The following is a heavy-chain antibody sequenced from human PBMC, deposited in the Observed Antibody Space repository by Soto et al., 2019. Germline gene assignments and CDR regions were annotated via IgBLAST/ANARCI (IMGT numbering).Heavy chain of an antibody. D-gene: IGHD1-26*01. CDR3: AKDLLGNFDS. J-gene: IGHJ4*02. Sequence: EVQLLDSGGGLVQPGGSLRLSCEASGFMFDIYGMSWVRQAPGKGLEWVSALSANGVKTYYAASVRGRFTISRDNSIDTRYLQMNSLTADDTAVYFCAKDLLGNFDSWGQGTLVTVSS. V-gene: IGHV3-23*01. CDR2: LSANGVKT. CDR1: GFMFDIYG.